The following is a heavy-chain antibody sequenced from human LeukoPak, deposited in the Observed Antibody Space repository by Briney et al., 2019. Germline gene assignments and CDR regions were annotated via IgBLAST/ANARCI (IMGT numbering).Heavy chain of an antibody. CDR3: ARDKAAAGYYYYYYGMDV. J-gene: IGHJ6*02. CDR1: GFTFSNYY. Sequence: GGSLRLSCVTSGFTFSNYYMTWIRQAPGKGLEWVSYISGTGNSKYYADSVKGRFTISRDNAKNSLYLQMNSLRAEDTAVYYCARDKAAAGYYYYYYGMDVWGQGTTVTVSS. V-gene: IGHV3-11*01. D-gene: IGHD6-13*01. CDR2: ISGTGNSK.